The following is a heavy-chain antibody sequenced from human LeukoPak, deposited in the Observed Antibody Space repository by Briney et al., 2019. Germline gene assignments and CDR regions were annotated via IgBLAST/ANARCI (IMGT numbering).Heavy chain of an antibody. CDR2: ISGSGGST. V-gene: IGHV3-23*01. J-gene: IGHJ4*02. CDR3: AKGTSRGYSSYDYNWRVY. Sequence: GGSLRLSCAASGFTVSSYGMSWVRQAPGKGLEWVSAISGSGGSTYYADSVKGRFTISRDNSKNTLYLQMNSLRAEDTAVYYCAKGTSRGYSSYDYNWRVYWGQGTLVTVSS. CDR1: GFTVSSYG. D-gene: IGHD5-12*01.